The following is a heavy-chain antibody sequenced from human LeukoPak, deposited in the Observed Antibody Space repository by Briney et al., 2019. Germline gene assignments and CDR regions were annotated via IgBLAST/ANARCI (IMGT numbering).Heavy chain of an antibody. CDR3: ARVHSSGCFDY. D-gene: IGHD6-19*01. CDR1: GYTFAGYF. V-gene: IGHV1-18*04. CDR2: INPNSGGT. J-gene: IGHJ4*02. Sequence: ASVKVSCKTSGYTFAGYFVHWVRQAPGQGLEWMGWINPNSGGTNYAQKLQGRVTMTTDTSTSTAYMELRSLRSDDTAVYYCARVHSSGCFDYWGQGTLVTVSS.